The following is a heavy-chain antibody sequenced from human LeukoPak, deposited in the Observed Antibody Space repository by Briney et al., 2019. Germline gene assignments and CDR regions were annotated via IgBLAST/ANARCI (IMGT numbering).Heavy chain of an antibody. Sequence: GGSLRLSCVASGFTFSTYWMSWVRQAPGKGLEWVANIEQDGSEKYYVDSVKGRFTISRDNAKNSLYLQMNSLRAEDTALYYCARDYSSWLDYWGQGTLVTVSS. CDR2: IEQDGSEK. V-gene: IGHV3-7*04. CDR3: ARDYSSWLDY. CDR1: GFTFSTYW. J-gene: IGHJ4*02. D-gene: IGHD6-13*01.